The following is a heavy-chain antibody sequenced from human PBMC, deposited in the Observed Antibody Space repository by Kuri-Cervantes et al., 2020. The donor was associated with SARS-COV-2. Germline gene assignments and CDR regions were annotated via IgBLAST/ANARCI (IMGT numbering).Heavy chain of an antibody. V-gene: IGHV4-30-4*01. D-gene: IGHD7-27*01. CDR2: ISFSGDT. Sequence: SETLSLTCSVSGGSISSGDYYWSWIRQPPGKGLEWIGYISFSGDTYSSPSLKSRLTISVDTSKNQFSLKLSSVTAADTAVYYCARNWGRYYFDYWGQGTLVTVSS. J-gene: IGHJ4*02. CDR3: ARNWGRYYFDY. CDR1: GGSISSGDYY.